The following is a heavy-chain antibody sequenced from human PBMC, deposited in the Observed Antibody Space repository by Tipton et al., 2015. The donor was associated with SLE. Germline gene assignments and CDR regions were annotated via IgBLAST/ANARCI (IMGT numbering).Heavy chain of an antibody. V-gene: IGHV4-38-2*02. CDR1: GYSISSGYY. J-gene: IGHJ3*02. CDR2: IYHSGSP. CDR3: AREARDAIDI. Sequence: TLSLTCTVSGYSISSGYYWGWIRQPPGKGLEWIGGIYHSGSPYYNSTLKSRVTISVDTSKNQYSLKLSSVTAADTAVYYCAREARDAIDIWGQGTLVIVSS.